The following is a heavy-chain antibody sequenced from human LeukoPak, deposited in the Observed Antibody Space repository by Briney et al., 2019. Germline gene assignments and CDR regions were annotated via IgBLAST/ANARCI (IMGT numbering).Heavy chain of an antibody. CDR2: IYTSGST. Sequence: SQTLSLTCTVSGGSISSGSYYWSWIRQPAGKGLEWIGRIYTSGSTNYNPSLKSRVTISVDTSKNQFSLKLSSVTAADTAVYYCARDLSGSLDYWGQGTLVTVSS. CDR3: ARDLSGSLDY. V-gene: IGHV4-61*02. CDR1: GGSISSGSYY. J-gene: IGHJ4*02. D-gene: IGHD1-26*01.